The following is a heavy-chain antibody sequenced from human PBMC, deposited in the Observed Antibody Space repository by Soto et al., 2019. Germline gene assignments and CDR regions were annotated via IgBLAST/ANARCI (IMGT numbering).Heavy chain of an antibody. J-gene: IGHJ6*02. CDR1: GFNFNNYG. D-gene: IGHD6-13*01. V-gene: IGHV3-33*01. CDR2: IWNDGNGY. Sequence: QVQLVESGGGVVQPGRSLRLSCAASGFNFNNYGMHWVRQAPGKGLEWVAVIWNDGNGYYYANSVKGRFTISRYNYKNTLFLQMSSLRAEDTAVYYCASRQISPPTRGAASSRGGMDSWGQGTTVTVSS. CDR3: ASRQISPPTRGAASSRGGMDS.